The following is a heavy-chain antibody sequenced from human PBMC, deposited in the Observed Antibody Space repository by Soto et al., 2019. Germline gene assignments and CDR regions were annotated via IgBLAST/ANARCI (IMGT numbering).Heavy chain of an antibody. D-gene: IGHD3-22*01. CDR2: ISPSSSSI. Sequence: GGSLRLSCAASGFTFSSYSMHWVRQAPGKGLEWVSYISPSSSSIYYADSVKGRFTISRDNAKNSLYLQMNSLRAEDTAVYYCARVAYYYDSSGYFYWGQGTLVTVS. V-gene: IGHV3-48*01. CDR1: GFTFSSYS. CDR3: ARVAYYYDSSGYFY. J-gene: IGHJ4*02.